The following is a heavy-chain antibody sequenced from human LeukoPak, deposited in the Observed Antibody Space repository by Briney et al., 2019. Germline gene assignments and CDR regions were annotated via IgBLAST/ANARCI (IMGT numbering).Heavy chain of an antibody. CDR1: GGSISSGSYY. D-gene: IGHD2-15*01. CDR2: IYTSGST. V-gene: IGHV4-61*02. CDR3: ARAGRRVDYYYYMDV. J-gene: IGHJ6*03. Sequence: PSETLSLTCTVSGGSISSGSYYWSWIPQPAGKGLEWIGRIYTSGSTNYNPSLKSRVTISVDTSKNQFSLKLSSVTAADTAVYYCARAGRRVDYYYYMDVWGKGTTVTVSS.